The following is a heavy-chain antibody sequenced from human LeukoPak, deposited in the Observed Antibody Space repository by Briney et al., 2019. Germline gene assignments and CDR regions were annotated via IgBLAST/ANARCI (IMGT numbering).Heavy chain of an antibody. Sequence: GGSLRLSCAASGFTFDDYAMHWVRQAPGKGLEWVSGISWNSGSIGYADSVKGRFTISRDNAKNSLYLQMNSLRAEDMALYYCAKDHTPFTIVGATADAFDIWGQGTMVTVSS. J-gene: IGHJ3*02. CDR1: GFTFDDYA. CDR3: AKDHTPFTIVGATADAFDI. CDR2: ISWNSGSI. V-gene: IGHV3-9*03. D-gene: IGHD1-26*01.